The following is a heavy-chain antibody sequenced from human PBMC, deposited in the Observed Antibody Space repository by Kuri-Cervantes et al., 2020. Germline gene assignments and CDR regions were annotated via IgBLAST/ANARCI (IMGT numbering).Heavy chain of an antibody. J-gene: IGHJ4*02. D-gene: IGHD2-2*01. CDR3: ASFGDRTSRSPLITLFDY. CDR2: ISSSGSTI. Sequence: LSLTCAASGFSFSSYSMNWVRQAPGKGLQWLSYISSSGSTIYYADSVRGRFTISRDNAKNSLYLQMNSLRAGDTAVYYCASFGDRTSRSPLITLFDYWGQGTLVTVSS. V-gene: IGHV3-48*01. CDR1: GFSFSSYS.